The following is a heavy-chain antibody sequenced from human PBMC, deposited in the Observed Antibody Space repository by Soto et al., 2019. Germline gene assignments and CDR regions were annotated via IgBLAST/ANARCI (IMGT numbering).Heavy chain of an antibody. Sequence: SVKVSCKASGGTFSSYAISWVRQAPGQGLEWMGGIIPIFGTANYAQKFQGRVTITADESTSTAYMELSSLRSEDTAGYYFARNWGTASPNKYRHRGARGTVFPVSS. J-gene: IGHJ4*02. CDR2: IIPIFGTA. CDR1: GGTFSSYA. V-gene: IGHV1-69*13. D-gene: IGHD3-16*01. CDR3: ARNWGTASPNKYRHR.